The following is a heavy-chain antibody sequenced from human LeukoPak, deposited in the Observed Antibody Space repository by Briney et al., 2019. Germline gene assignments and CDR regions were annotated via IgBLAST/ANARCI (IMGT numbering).Heavy chain of an antibody. Sequence: SDTLCLTLGVDGGSFRGECWCWCRQPPGKKLEWIGEINHSGSTNYNPSLKSRVTISADTSKNQFSLKLSSVTAADTAVYYCARTRVVPAGIDYWGQGTLVTVSS. CDR1: GGSFRGEC. CDR3: ARTRVVPAGIDY. D-gene: IGHD6-13*01. V-gene: IGHV4-34*01. J-gene: IGHJ4*02. CDR2: INHSGST.